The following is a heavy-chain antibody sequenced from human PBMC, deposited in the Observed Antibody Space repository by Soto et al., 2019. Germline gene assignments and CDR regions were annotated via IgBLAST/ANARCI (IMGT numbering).Heavy chain of an antibody. CDR1: GYTFTSYG. CDR2: ISASNGNT. J-gene: IGHJ6*02. Sequence: QVQLVQSGAEVKNSGASVKVSCKASGYTFTSYGFSWVRQAPGQGLEWMGWISASNGNTNYAQKLQGRVTMTTDTSTGTAYMELRSLRSDDTAVYYCASSGYDLYYYYYYGMDVWGQGTTVTVSS. CDR3: ASSGYDLYYYYYYGMDV. V-gene: IGHV1-18*01. D-gene: IGHD5-12*01.